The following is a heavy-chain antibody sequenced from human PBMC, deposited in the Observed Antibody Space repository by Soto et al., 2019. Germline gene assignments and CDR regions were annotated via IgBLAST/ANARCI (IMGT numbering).Heavy chain of an antibody. CDR2: IYYSGST. V-gene: IGHV4-31*02. CDR1: GGSISSGGYY. J-gene: IGHJ6*02. D-gene: IGHD3-10*01. Sequence: SETLSLTCTVSGGSISSGGYYWSWIRQHPGKGLERIGYIYYSGSTYYNPSLKSRVTISVDTSKNQFPLKLSSVTATDTAVYYCARDQKGYYGSGSYYNAEYGMDVWGQGTTVTVSS. CDR3: ARDQKGYYGSGSYYNAEYGMDV.